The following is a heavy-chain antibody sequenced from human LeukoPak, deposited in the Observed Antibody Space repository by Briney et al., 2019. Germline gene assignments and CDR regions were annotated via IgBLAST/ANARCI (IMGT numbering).Heavy chain of an antibody. V-gene: IGHV4-59*01. CDR1: GDSISDYY. Sequence: PSETLSLTCTVAGDSISDYYWNWIRQSPGKGLEWIGYIHYTGNTNYNPSLMSRVTISVDTSKNQFSLKLSSVTAADTAVYYCARGLGNFDYWGQGTLVTVSS. D-gene: IGHD3/OR15-3a*01. CDR2: IHYTGNT. J-gene: IGHJ4*02. CDR3: ARGLGNFDY.